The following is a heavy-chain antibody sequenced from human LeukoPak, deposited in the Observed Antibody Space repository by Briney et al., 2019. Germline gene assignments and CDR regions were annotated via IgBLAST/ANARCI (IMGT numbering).Heavy chain of an antibody. D-gene: IGHD2-15*01. CDR3: ARHLSGGSWYDAFDI. V-gene: IGHV4-39*01. Sequence: SETLSLTCTVSLGSLSSSSYYWGWIRQPPGKGLEWIARIYYSGSTYYNPSLKSRVTISVDTSKNQFSLKLSSVTAADTAVYYCARHLSGGSWYDAFDIWGQGTMVTVSS. CDR1: LGSLSSSSYY. CDR2: IYYSGST. J-gene: IGHJ3*02.